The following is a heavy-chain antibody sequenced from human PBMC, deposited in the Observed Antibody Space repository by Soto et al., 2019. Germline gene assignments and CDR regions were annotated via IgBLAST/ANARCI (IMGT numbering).Heavy chain of an antibody. J-gene: IGHJ6*02. CDR1: GGSISSSSYY. D-gene: IGHD3-3*01. CDR3: ARHLRNYDFWSGYYTGYYYYGMDV. CDR2: IYYSGST. Sequence: QLQLQESGPGLVKPSETLSLTCTVSGGSISSSSYYWGWIRQPPGKGLEWIGSIYYSGSTYYNPSLKRRVTISVDTYKNQFSLKLSSVTAADTAVYYCARHLRNYDFWSGYYTGYYYYGMDVWGQGTTVTVSS. V-gene: IGHV4-39*01.